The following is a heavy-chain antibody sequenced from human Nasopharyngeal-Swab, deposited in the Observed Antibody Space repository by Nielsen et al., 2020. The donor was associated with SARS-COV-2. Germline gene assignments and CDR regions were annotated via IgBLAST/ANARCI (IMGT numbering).Heavy chain of an antibody. D-gene: IGHD1-26*01. CDR1: GYTFTSYG. CDR3: ARDPDEFVRWELLRYFDY. Sequence: ASVKVSCKASGYTFTSYGISWVRQAPGQGLEWMGWISAYSGGTNYAQKFQGRVTMTRDTSISTAYMELSRLRSDDTAVYYCARDPDEFVRWELLRYFDYWGQGTLVTVSS. J-gene: IGHJ4*02. V-gene: IGHV1-2*02. CDR2: ISAYSGGT.